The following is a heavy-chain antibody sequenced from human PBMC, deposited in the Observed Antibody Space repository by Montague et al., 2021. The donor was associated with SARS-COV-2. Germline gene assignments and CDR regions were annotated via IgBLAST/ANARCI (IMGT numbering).Heavy chain of an antibody. D-gene: IGHD3-22*01. Sequence: SETLSLTCTVSGGSLNKHYWSWIRKAPGKELEWLGNIFYKGNTNYNVXLWGRVSMSLDTPQNQFSLRLTSLTAADTAVYYCARSISSSGARDNWGQGILVTVS. CDR1: GGSLNKHY. J-gene: IGHJ4*02. CDR3: ARSISSSGARDN. CDR2: IFYKGNT. V-gene: IGHV4-59*11.